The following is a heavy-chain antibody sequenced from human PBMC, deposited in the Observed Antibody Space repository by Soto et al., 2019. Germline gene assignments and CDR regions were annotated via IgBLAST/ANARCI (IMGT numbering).Heavy chain of an antibody. CDR3: ARDSTPGKAYFDY. CDR2: IYYSGST. CDR1: GASVNSRNYH. J-gene: IGHJ4*02. V-gene: IGHV4-30-4*08. Sequence: SETLSLTCTVSGASVNSRNYHWSWIRQPPGKGLEWIGYIYYSGSTYYNPSLKSRVTISVDTSKNQFSLKLSSVTAADTAVYYCARDSTPGKAYFDYWGQGTLVTVSS.